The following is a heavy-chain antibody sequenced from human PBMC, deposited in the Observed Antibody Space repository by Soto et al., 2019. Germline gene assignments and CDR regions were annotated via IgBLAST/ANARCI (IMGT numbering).Heavy chain of an antibody. D-gene: IGHD5-12*01. CDR2: INANNGNT. V-gene: IGHV1-18*01. J-gene: IGHJ4*02. CDR1: VYTFTSYG. Sequence: GASVKVSCKASVYTFTSYGISWVRQAPGQGLEWMGWINANNGNTNYAQKLQGRVTMTTDTSISTAYMELSRLRSDDTAVYYCTTDRGGLYSGPGFDYWGQGTLVTVSS. CDR3: TTDRGGLYSGPGFDY.